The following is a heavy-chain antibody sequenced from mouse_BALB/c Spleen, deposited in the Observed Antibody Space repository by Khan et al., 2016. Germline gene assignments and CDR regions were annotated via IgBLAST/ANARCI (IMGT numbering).Heavy chain of an antibody. D-gene: IGHD1-1*01. J-gene: IGHJ2*01. Sequence: EVQLVESGGGLVQPKGSLKLSCAASGFTFNTYAMNWVRQAPGKGLEWVARIRSKSNNYATYYADSVKDRFTISRDDSQSMLYLQMKNLKTEDTAMYYCVRNYYGGGFFDYWGQGTTLTVSS. CDR2: IRSKSNNYAT. CDR1: GFTFNTYA. CDR3: VRNYYGGGFFDY. V-gene: IGHV10-1*02.